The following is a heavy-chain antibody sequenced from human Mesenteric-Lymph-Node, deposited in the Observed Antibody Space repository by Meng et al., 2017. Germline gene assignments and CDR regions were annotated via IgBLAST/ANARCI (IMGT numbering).Heavy chain of an antibody. V-gene: IGHV3-66*02. J-gene: IGHJ6*02. CDR3: ARDSFSDSIYYYGMDV. D-gene: IGHD3-22*01. Sequence: GESLKISCAASGFTVSSNYMSWVRQAPGKGLEWVSVIYSGGSTYYADSVKGRFTISRDNSKNTLYLQMNSLRAEDTAVYYCARDSFSDSIYYYGMDVWGQGTTVTVSS. CDR2: IYSGGST. CDR1: GFTVSSNY.